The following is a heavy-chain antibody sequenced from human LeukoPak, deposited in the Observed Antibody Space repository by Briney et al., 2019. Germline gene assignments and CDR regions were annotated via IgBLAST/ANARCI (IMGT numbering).Heavy chain of an antibody. D-gene: IGHD5-24*01. Sequence: ASVKVSCKASGGTFSSYAISWVRQAPGQGLEWMGGIIPIFGTANYAQKFQGRVTITADKSTSTAYMELSSLRSEDTAVYYCARSKAVATILSAFDIWGQGTMVTVSS. CDR1: GGTFSSYA. CDR3: ARSKAVATILSAFDI. V-gene: IGHV1-69*06. J-gene: IGHJ3*02. CDR2: IIPIFGTA.